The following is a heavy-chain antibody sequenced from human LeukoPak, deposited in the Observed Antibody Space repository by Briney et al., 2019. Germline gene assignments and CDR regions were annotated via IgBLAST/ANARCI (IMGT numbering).Heavy chain of an antibody. CDR1: GYTFSDYY. D-gene: IGHD5-12*01. CDR3: ARERLKLCYPYFDF. Sequence: ASVKVSCKTSGYTFSDYYIHWVRQAPGQGIEWMGWINGKNGNTHYAQKFQGRVTLTRDTSISTSYMDLDRLRSDDPAVYYCARERLKLCYPYFDFWGQGILVTVSS. J-gene: IGHJ4*02. CDR2: INGKNGNT. V-gene: IGHV1-2*02.